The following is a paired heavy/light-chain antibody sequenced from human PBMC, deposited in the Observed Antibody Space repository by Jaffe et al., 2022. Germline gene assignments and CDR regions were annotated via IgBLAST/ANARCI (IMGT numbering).Heavy chain of an antibody. CDR1: GFTFSSYW. CDR2: INSDGSST. J-gene: IGHJ2*01. Sequence: EVQLVESGGGLVQPGGSLRLSCAASGFTFSSYWMHWVRQAPGKGLVWVSRINSDGSSTSYADSVKGRFTISRDNAKNTLYLQMNSLRAEDTAVYYCASSGPLSGYYGSGSHGTGSMRPYWYFDLWGRGTLVTVSS. D-gene: IGHD3-10*01. CDR3: ASSGPLSGYYGSGSHGTGSMRPYWYFDL. V-gene: IGHV3-74*01.
Light chain of an antibody. Sequence: EIVLTQSPGTLSLSPGERATLSCRASQSVSSSYLAWYQQKPGQAPRLLIYGASSRATGIPDRFSGSGSGTDFTLTISRLEPEDFAVYYCQQYGPDYTFGQGTKLEIK. J-gene: IGKJ2*01. CDR1: QSVSSSY. CDR3: QQYGPDYT. CDR2: GAS. V-gene: IGKV3-20*01.